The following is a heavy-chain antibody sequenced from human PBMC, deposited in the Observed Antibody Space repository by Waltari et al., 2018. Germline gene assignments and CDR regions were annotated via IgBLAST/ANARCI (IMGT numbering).Heavy chain of an antibody. CDR3: AMLTIDSGY. Sequence: QVQLQQWGAGLLKPSETLSLTCAVYGGSFSGYYWSWIRQPPGKGLEWIGEINHSGSTNDNPALKSRVTISVDTSKNQFSLKLSSVTAADTAVYYCAMLTIDSGYWGQGTLVTVSS. J-gene: IGHJ4*02. CDR1: GGSFSGYY. CDR2: INHSGST. D-gene: IGHD3-10*01. V-gene: IGHV4-34*01.